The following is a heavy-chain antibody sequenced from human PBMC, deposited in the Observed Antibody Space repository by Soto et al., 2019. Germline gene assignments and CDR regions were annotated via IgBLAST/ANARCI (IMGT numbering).Heavy chain of an antibody. V-gene: IGHV4-39*01. CDR1: GGSISSSSYY. D-gene: IGHD2-15*01. Sequence: SETLSLTCTVSGGSISSSSYYWGWIRQPPGKGLEWIGSIYYSGSTYYNPSLKSRVTISVDTSKNQFSLKLSSVTAADTAVYYCASIVCSGGSCYYYYYYYMDVWGKGTTVTVSS. CDR3: ASIVCSGGSCYYYYYYYMDV. J-gene: IGHJ6*03. CDR2: IYYSGST.